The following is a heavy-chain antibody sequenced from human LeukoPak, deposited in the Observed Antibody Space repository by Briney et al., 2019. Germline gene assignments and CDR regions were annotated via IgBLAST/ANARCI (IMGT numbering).Heavy chain of an antibody. CDR1: GFTFSSYA. J-gene: IGHJ4*02. CDR3: ARPGDNYYFDY. V-gene: IGHV3-48*04. CDR2: ISSSGSTI. D-gene: IGHD7-27*01. Sequence: GGSLRLSCAASGFTFSSYAMSWVRQAPGKGLEWVSYISSSGSTIYYADSVKGRFTISRDNAKNSLYLQTNSLRAEDTAVYYCARPGDNYYFDYWGQGTLVTVSS.